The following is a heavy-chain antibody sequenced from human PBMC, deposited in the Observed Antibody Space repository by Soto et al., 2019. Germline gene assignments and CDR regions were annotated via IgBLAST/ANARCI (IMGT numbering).Heavy chain of an antibody. D-gene: IGHD2-8*01. CDR3: SSLLYSDAGDAFDI. V-gene: IGHV1-69*13. CDR1: GGTFSSYA. Sequence: GASVKVSCKASGGTFSSYAISWVRQAPGQGLEWMGGIIPIFGTANYAQKFQGRVTITADESTSTAYMELSSLRSEETAVYYCSSLLYSDAGDAFDIWGQGTMVTVSS. CDR2: IIPIFGTA. J-gene: IGHJ3*02.